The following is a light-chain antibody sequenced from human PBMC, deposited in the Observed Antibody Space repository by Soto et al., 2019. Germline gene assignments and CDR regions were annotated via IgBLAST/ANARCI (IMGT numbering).Light chain of an antibody. CDR2: DVN. V-gene: IGLV2-11*01. J-gene: IGLJ1*01. CDR1: SSDVGGYNY. Sequence: QSALTQPRSVSGSPGQSVTISCTGTSSDVGGYNYVSWYQQYSGQAPTVMIYDVNKRPSGVPDRFAGSKSGNTASLTISGLRAEDEADYYCCSYADTNTFVFGSGTQLTVL. CDR3: CSYADTNTFV.